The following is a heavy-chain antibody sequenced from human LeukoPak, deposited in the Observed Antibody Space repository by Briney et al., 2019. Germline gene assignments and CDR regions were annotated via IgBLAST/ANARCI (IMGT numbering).Heavy chain of an antibody. Sequence: SETLSLTCTVSGGSISSYYWSWIRQPPGKGLEWIGYIYYSGSTNYNPSLKSRVTISVDTSKNQFSLKLSSVTAADTAVYYCAREIVVTPPGWFDPRGQGTLVTVSS. D-gene: IGHD3-22*01. J-gene: IGHJ5*02. CDR1: GGSISSYY. CDR2: IYYSGST. V-gene: IGHV4-59*01. CDR3: AREIVVTPPGWFDP.